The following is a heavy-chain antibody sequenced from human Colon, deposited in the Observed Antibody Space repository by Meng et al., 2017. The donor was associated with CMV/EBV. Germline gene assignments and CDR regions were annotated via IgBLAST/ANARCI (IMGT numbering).Heavy chain of an antibody. CDR1: GFTFSSYT. Sequence: GESLKISCAASGFTFSSYTMNWVRQAPGKGLEWVSYISSTSSAIYYADSVKGRFTISRDNAEDSLYLQMNSLAVEDTAVYYCARRYLSSFHWGQGTLVTVSS. CDR3: ARRYLSSFH. J-gene: IGHJ4*02. CDR2: ISSTSSAI. D-gene: IGHD3-16*02. V-gene: IGHV3-48*04.